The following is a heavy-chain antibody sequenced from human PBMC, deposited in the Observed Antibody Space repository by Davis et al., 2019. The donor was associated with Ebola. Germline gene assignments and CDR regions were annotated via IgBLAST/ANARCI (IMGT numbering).Heavy chain of an antibody. CDR2: ISYDGSNK. D-gene: IGHD5-18*01. V-gene: IGHV3-30*18. J-gene: IGHJ4*02. CDR3: AKGRTNTPMVTMEFDY. CDR1: GFTFSSYG. Sequence: GGSLRLSCPASGFTFSSYGLPWVPQAPGKGLEWVAVISYDGSNKYYADSVKGRFTISRDNSKNTLYLQMYSLRVEDTAVYYCAKGRTNTPMVTMEFDYWGQGTLVTVSS.